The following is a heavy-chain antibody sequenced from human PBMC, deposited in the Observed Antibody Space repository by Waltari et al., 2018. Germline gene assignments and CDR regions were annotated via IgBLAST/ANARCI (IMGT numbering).Heavy chain of an antibody. CDR3: ARGKREYSSSFSFYYYYMDV. V-gene: IGHV1-2*02. CDR1: GYAFTGYY. D-gene: IGHD6-6*01. Sequence: QVQLVQSGAEVKKPGASVKVSCKASGYAFTGYYIHWVRQAPGQGLAWMGGINPNSGGTNYAQKFQARVTRTRDTSISTAYMELSRLRSDDTAVYYCARGKREYSSSFSFYYYYMDVWGKGTTVTVSS. J-gene: IGHJ6*03. CDR2: INPNSGGT.